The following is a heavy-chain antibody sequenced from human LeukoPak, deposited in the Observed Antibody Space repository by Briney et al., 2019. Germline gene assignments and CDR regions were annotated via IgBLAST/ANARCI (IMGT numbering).Heavy chain of an antibody. V-gene: IGHV3-15*01. CDR3: TYYGSGAIRF. Sequence: PGGSLRLSCTASEFSVSNNYMSWVRQAPGKGLEWVGRVKSKTDGGTTDYAAPVKGRFTISRDDSENSLYLQINSLKTDDTAVYYCTYYGSGAIRFWGQGTLVTVSS. CDR1: EFSVSNNY. D-gene: IGHD3-10*01. CDR2: VKSKTDGGTT. J-gene: IGHJ4*02.